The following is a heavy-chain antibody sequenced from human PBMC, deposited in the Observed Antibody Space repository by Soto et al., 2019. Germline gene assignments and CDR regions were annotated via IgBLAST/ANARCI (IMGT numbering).Heavy chain of an antibody. CDR1: GYTFTGYD. J-gene: IGHJ5*02. CDR2: MNPNSGNT. CDR3: ARGLRNPTAAGNWFDP. V-gene: IGHV1-8*01. Sequence: GASVKVSCKASGYTFTGYDINWVRQAPGQGLEWMGWMNPNSGNTGYTQKFQGKLTMTRNTSISTAYMDLSSLRSEDTAVYYCARGLRNPTAAGNWFDPWGQGTLVTVSS. D-gene: IGHD6-13*01.